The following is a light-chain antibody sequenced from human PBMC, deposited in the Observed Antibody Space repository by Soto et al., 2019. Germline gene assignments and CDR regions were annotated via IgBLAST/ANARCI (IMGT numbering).Light chain of an antibody. Sequence: NGLTQSPDRLYLCPGERETLSCRASKCVSIHLGWYQQKPGQAPRLLIYDASNRATGIPHRYSGSGSGTDFCLTISSLEPEDSAVYYCQQRSHCPITFGQGTRLEI. V-gene: IGKV3-11*01. CDR2: DAS. CDR3: QQRSHCPIT. CDR1: KCVSIH. J-gene: IGKJ5*01.